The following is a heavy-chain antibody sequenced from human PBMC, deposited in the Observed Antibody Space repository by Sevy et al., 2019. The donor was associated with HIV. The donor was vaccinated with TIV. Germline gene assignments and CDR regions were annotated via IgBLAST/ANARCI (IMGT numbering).Heavy chain of an antibody. Sequence: ALVKVSCKASGYTFTGYYVHWVRQAPGQGLEWMRWVDPNSGGTNYGQKFQGRVTMTSDTSISTAYMELSGLRSDDTAVYYCARSVYGSGTYLNDYWGQGTLVTVSS. J-gene: IGHJ4*02. CDR1: GYTFTGYY. CDR2: VDPNSGGT. V-gene: IGHV1-2*02. CDR3: ARSVYGSGTYLNDY. D-gene: IGHD3-10*01.